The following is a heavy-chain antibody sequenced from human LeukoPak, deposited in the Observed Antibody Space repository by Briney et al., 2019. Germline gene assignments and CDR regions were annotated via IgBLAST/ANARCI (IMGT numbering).Heavy chain of an antibody. V-gene: IGHV4-4*07. CDR1: GGSISGYY. D-gene: IGHD6-19*01. CDR2: IHTSGST. Sequence: PSETLSLTCTVSGGSISGYYWSWIRQPAGKGLEWIGRIHTSGSTYYNPSLKSRVTISVDTSKNQFSLKLSSVTAADTAVYYCARVTLTAGIAVAGFDYWGQGTLVTVSS. CDR3: ARVTLTAGIAVAGFDY. J-gene: IGHJ4*02.